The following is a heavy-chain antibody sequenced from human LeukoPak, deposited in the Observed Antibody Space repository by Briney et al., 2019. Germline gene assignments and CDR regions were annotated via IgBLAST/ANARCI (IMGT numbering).Heavy chain of an antibody. CDR3: ARYCSGGSCYSALEYFQH. CDR1: GGSISSGGYY. CDR2: IYYSGST. V-gene: IGHV4-31*03. Sequence: SQTLSLTCTVSGGSISSGGYYWSWICQHPGKGLEWIGYIYYSGSTYYNPSLKSRVTISVDTSKNQFSLKLSSVTAADTAVYYCARYCSGGSCYSALEYFQHWGQGTLVTVSS. D-gene: IGHD2-15*01. J-gene: IGHJ1*01.